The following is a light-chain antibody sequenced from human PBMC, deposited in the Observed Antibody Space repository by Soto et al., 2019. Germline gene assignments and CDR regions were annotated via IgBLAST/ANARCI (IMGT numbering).Light chain of an antibody. CDR3: QPSHNWPRT. V-gene: IGKV3-15*01. J-gene: IGKJ5*01. CDR1: RSVDND. Sequence: MGTRCPTTLSQSPGSRPAPPGKASRSVDNDLAWYQQTPGQAPRLLIYGEYTRATGITVRFSGSASGTELTLNISRLKSEDFAVYYCQPSHNWPRTFGPGTQLEIK. CDR2: GEY.